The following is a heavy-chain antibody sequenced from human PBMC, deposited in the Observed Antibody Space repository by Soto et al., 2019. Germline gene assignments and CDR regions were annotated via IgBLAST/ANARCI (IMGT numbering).Heavy chain of an antibody. J-gene: IGHJ3*02. D-gene: IGHD3-22*01. CDR3: ASSLGVPFYDSSRGAFDI. CDR1: GYTFTSYY. V-gene: IGHV1-46*01. Sequence: ASVKVSCKASGYTFTSYYMHWVRQAPGQGLEWMGIINPSGGSTSYAQKFQGRVTMTRDTSTSTVYMEPSSLRSEDTAVYYCASSLGVPFYDSSRGAFDIWGQGTMVTVS. CDR2: INPSGGST.